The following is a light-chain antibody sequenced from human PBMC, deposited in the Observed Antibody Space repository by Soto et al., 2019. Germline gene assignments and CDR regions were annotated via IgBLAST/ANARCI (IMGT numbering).Light chain of an antibody. CDR2: GAS. J-gene: IGKJ4*01. V-gene: IGKV3-15*01. CDR3: QQYNNWPLT. Sequence: VVMTQSPATLSLSPGEGATLSCRASQSIGGDLAWYQQRPGQAPRLLIYGASTRATGIPAGFRGRGYGTEFTLTISSLPSEDFAVYYCQQYNNWPLTFGGGTKVEIK. CDR1: QSIGGD.